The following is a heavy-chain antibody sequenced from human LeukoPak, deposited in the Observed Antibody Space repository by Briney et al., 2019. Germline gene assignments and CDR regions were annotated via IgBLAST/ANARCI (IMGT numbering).Heavy chain of an antibody. CDR1: GFSFRRFW. J-gene: IGHJ3*02. V-gene: IGHV3-7*01. CDR2: INGDGDGK. CDR3: ATDSSPDSATTYDHALDM. Sequence: GGSLRLSCAGSGFSFRRFWMTWVRQAPGRGLEWVANINGDGDGKRYADSVKDRFTISRDNARSLVFLQIHSLRDEDTALYYCATDSSPDSATTYDHALDMWGQGTMVNVSS. D-gene: IGHD3-3*01.